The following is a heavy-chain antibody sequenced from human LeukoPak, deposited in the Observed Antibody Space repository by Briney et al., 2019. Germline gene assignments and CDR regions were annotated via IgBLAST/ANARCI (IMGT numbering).Heavy chain of an antibody. D-gene: IGHD5-18*01. V-gene: IGHV4-59*01. CDR1: GGSISSYY. J-gene: IGHJ4*02. Sequence: SETLSLTCTVSGGSISSYYWSWIRLPPGKGLEWIGYIYYTGATYYNPSLTSRVTISLDPSKNQFSLKLSSVTAADAAVYYCARAGYSYGTGYYFGYWGQGALVTVSS. CDR3: ARAGYSYGTGYYFGY. CDR2: IYYTGAT.